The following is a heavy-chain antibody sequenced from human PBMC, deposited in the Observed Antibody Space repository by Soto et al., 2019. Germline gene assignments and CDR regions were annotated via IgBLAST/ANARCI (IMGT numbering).Heavy chain of an antibody. CDR2: ISYDGSNK. Sequence: GGSLRLSCAASGFTFSSYGMHWVRQAPGKGLEWVAVISYDGSNKYYADSVKGRFTISRDNSKNTLYLQMNSLRAEDTAVYYCARDGGYINPQTDPIEYYYYYYMDVWGKGTTVTVSS. V-gene: IGHV3-30*03. CDR1: GFTFSSYG. CDR3: ARDGGYINPQTDPIEYYYYYYMDV. D-gene: IGHD5-12*01. J-gene: IGHJ6*03.